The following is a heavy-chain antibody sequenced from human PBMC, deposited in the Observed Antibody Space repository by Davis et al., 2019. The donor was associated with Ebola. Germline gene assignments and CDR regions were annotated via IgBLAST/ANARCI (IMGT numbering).Heavy chain of an antibody. CDR3: ARESVTTGLGDAFDI. CDR1: GGSISSYY. Sequence: PGGSLRLSCTVSGGSISSYYWSWIRQPPGKGLEWIGYIYYSGSTNYNPSLKSRVTISVDTSKNQFSLKLSSVTAADTAVYYCARESVTTGLGDAFDIWGQGTMVTVSS. V-gene: IGHV4-59*12. D-gene: IGHD4-17*01. CDR2: IYYSGST. J-gene: IGHJ3*02.